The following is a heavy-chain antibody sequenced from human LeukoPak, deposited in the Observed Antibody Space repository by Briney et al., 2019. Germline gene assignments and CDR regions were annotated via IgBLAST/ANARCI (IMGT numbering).Heavy chain of an antibody. CDR3: ARDQWELLGAFDI. CDR1: GFTFSSYA. D-gene: IGHD1-26*01. J-gene: IGHJ3*02. CDR2: ISYDGSNK. V-gene: IGHV3-30-3*01. Sequence: PGGSLRLSCAASGFTFSSYAMHWVRQAPGKGLEWVAVISYDGSNKYYADSVKGRFTISRDNSKNTLYPQMNSLRAEDTAVYYCARDQWELLGAFDIWGQGTMVTVSS.